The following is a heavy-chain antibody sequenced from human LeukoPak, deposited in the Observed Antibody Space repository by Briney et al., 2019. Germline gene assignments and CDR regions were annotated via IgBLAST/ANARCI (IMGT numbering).Heavy chain of an antibody. CDR3: ARANILTQRPNPTDDAFDI. Sequence: GGSLRLSCAASGFTFDDYAMHWVRQAPGKGLEWVSGISWNSGSIGYADSVKGRFTISRDNAKNSLYLQMNSLRAEDTALYYCARANILTQRPNPTDDAFDIWGQGTMVTVSS. CDR2: ISWNSGSI. V-gene: IGHV3-9*01. CDR1: GFTFDDYA. D-gene: IGHD3-9*01. J-gene: IGHJ3*02.